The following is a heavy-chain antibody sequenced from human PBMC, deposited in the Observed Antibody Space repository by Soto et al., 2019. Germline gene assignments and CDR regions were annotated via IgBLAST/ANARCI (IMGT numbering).Heavy chain of an antibody. Sequence: LSLTCTVSGGSISSGNYYWSWVRQLPGEGLEWIGYISYSGNTYYSPSLRSRLTISVDTSKNQFSLNLSSVTAADTAVYYCATTSTSGWYLIDYWGQGTLVTVSS. CDR2: ISYSGNT. J-gene: IGHJ4*02. CDR1: GGSISSGNYY. D-gene: IGHD6-19*01. CDR3: ATTSTSGWYLIDY. V-gene: IGHV4-31*03.